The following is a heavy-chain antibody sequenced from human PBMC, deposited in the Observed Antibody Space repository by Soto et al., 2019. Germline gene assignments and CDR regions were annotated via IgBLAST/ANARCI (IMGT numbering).Heavy chain of an antibody. V-gene: IGHV1-69*13. CDR1: GGTFSSYA. D-gene: IGHD2-2*02. Sequence: SVKVSCRASGGTFSSYAISWVRQAPGQGLEWMGGIIPIFGTANYAQKFQGRVTITADESISTAYLQWSSLKASDTAMYYCARLSGCSSTSCYTHMDVWGQGTTVTVSS. J-gene: IGHJ6*02. CDR3: ARLSGCSSTSCYTHMDV. CDR2: IIPIFGTA.